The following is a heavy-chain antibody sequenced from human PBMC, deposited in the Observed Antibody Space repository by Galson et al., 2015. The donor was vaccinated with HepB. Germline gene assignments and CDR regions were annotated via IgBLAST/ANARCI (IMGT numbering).Heavy chain of an antibody. V-gene: IGHV3-30*04. D-gene: IGHD4-11*01. J-gene: IGHJ5*02. Sequence: SLRLSCAASGFTFSSYAMHWVRQAPGKGLEWVAVISYDGSNKYYADSVKGRFTISRDNSKNTLYLQMNSLRAEDTAVYYCASDYSNYAVNWFDPRGQGTLVTVSS. CDR3: ASDYSNYAVNWFDP. CDR1: GFTFSSYA. CDR2: ISYDGSNK.